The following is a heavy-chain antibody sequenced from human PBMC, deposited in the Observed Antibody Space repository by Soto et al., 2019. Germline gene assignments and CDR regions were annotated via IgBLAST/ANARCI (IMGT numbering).Heavy chain of an antibody. D-gene: IGHD6-6*01. Sequence: GGSLRLSCAASGFTFSSYGMYWVRQAPGKGLEWVAVISYDGSNKYYADSVKGRFTISRDNSKNTLYLQMNSLRAEDTAVYYCSSSSGYYYYGMDVWGQGTTVTVSS. CDR2: ISYDGSNK. V-gene: IGHV3-30*03. J-gene: IGHJ6*02. CDR3: SSSSGYYYYGMDV. CDR1: GFTFSSYG.